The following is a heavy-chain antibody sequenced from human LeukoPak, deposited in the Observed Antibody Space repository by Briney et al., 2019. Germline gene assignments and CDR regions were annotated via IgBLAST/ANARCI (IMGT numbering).Heavy chain of an antibody. V-gene: IGHV4-39*01. CDR2: IYNNGDT. J-gene: IGHJ4*02. Sequence: SETLSLTCSVSGGSISRSRCYWGWSRQPPGKGLEWIGTIYNNGDTYYNPSLKSRLTISVDTSKNQFSLELTSVTAADTAVYYCAIVGCSGSDYFTDYWGQGTLVTVSS. CDR1: GGSISRSRCY. CDR3: AIVGCSGSDYFTDY. D-gene: IGHD5-12*01.